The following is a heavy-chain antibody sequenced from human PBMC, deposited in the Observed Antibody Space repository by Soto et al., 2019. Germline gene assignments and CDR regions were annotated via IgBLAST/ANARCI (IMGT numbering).Heavy chain of an antibody. CDR2: LYSGGST. D-gene: IGHD4-17*01. CDR1: GFTVSNNY. CDR3: AAAIYGDWSFDF. V-gene: IGHV3-53*04. J-gene: IGHJ4*02. Sequence: EVPLVESGGGLVQPGGSLRLSCAASGFTVSNNYMNWVRQAPGKGLQWVSLLYSGGSTYYAGSVTGRFTISRDDSKNTLYLQMNNLRPEDTAVYYCAAAIYGDWSFDFWGQGTLVTVSS.